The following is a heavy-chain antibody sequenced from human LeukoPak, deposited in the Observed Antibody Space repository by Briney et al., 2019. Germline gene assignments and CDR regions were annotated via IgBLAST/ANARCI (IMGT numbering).Heavy chain of an antibody. CDR3: ARGPPYYYDSSGYPGGLGY. CDR1: GGTFSSYA. CDR2: IIPILGIA. V-gene: IGHV1-69*04. J-gene: IGHJ4*02. D-gene: IGHD3-22*01. Sequence: GAPVKVSCKASGGTFSSYAISWVRQAPGQGLEWMGRIIPILGIANYAQKFQGRVTITADKSTSTAYMELSSLRSEDTAVYYCARGPPYYYDSSGYPGGLGYWGQGALVTVSS.